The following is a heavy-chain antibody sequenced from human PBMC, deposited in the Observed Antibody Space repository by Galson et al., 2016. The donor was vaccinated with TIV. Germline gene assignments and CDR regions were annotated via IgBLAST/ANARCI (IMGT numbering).Heavy chain of an antibody. CDR2: IFSDGTS. CDR3: AKTTPAEIQLGYYFAF. D-gene: IGHD5-18*01. V-gene: IGHV3-53*01. CDR1: GFNVRYNY. Sequence: SLRLSCAASGFNVRYNYMSWVRQAPGKGLEWVSLIFSDGTSYYADSVKGRFTISRDNSKNTLYLQMDSLRAEDTAVYFCAKTTPAEIQLGYYFAFWGRGTLVTVSS. J-gene: IGHJ4*02.